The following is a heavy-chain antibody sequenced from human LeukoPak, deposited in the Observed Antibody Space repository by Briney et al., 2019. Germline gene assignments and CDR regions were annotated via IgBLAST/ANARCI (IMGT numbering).Heavy chain of an antibody. J-gene: IGHJ4*02. V-gene: IGHV3-30*03. CDR2: ISYDGSNK. CDR3: ARSTRRYFDWLPVDY. CDR1: GFTFSSYG. D-gene: IGHD3-9*01. Sequence: GGSLRLSCAASGFTFSSYGMHWVRQAPGKGLEWVAVISYDGSNKYYADSVKGRFTISRDNSKNTLYLQMNSLRAEDTAVYYCARSTRRYFDWLPVDYWGQGTLVTVSS.